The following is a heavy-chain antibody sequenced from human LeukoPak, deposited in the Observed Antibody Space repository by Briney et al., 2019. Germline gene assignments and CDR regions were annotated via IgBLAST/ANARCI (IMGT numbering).Heavy chain of an antibody. CDR1: GFTFGSYS. J-gene: IGHJ4*02. Sequence: PGGSLRLSCAASGFTFGSYSMTWVRQAPGKGLEWVSSISGSGGSTYYADSVKGRFTISRDNSKNTLYLQMNSLRAEDTAVYYCARESGYSYGWERYYFDYWGQGTLVTVSS. V-gene: IGHV3-23*01. CDR2: ISGSGGST. D-gene: IGHD5-18*01. CDR3: ARESGYSYGWERYYFDY.